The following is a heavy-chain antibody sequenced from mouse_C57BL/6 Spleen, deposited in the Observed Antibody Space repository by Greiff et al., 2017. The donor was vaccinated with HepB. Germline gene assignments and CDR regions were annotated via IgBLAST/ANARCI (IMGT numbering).Heavy chain of an antibody. D-gene: IGHD2-4*01. CDR1: GFTFSSYA. CDR3: ARDDYYDYDGVDD. CDR2: ISDGGSYT. V-gene: IGHV5-4*01. J-gene: IGHJ2*01. Sequence: EVMLVESGGGLVKPGGSLKLSCAASGFTFSSYAMSWVRQTPEKRLEWVATISDGGSYTYYPDNVKGRFTISRDNAKNNLYLQMSHLKSEDTAMYYCARDDYYDYDGVDDWGQGTTLTVSS.